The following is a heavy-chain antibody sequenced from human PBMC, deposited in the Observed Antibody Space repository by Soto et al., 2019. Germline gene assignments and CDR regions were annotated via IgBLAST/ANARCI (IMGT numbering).Heavy chain of an antibody. CDR2: TYYRSKWYN. D-gene: IGHD1-7*01. J-gene: IGHJ5*02. CDR3: ARGMYNWNYGWSDWFDP. V-gene: IGHV6-1*01. Sequence: PSQTLSLTCAISGDSVSSNSAAWNWIRQSPSRGLEWLGRTYYRSKWYNDYAVSVKSRITINPDTSKNQFSLQLNSVTPEDTAVYYCARGMYNWNYGWSDWFDPRGQGTLVTVSS. CDR1: GDSVSSNSAA.